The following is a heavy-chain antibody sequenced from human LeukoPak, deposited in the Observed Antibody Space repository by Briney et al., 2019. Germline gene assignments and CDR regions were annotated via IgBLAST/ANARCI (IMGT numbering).Heavy chain of an antibody. D-gene: IGHD3-10*01. V-gene: IGHV3-53*01. CDR1: GASFSGYY. Sequence: ETLSLTCALYGASFSGYYWSWVRQAPGKGLEWVSVIYSGGSTYYADSVKGRFTISRDNSKNTLYLQMNSLRAEDTAVYYCARDRRFGAIDIWGQGTMVTVSS. CDR2: IYSGGST. CDR3: ARDRRFGAIDI. J-gene: IGHJ3*02.